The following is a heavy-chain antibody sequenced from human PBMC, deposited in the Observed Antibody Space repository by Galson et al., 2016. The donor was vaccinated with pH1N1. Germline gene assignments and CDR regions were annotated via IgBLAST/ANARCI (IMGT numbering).Heavy chain of an antibody. CDR1: GGSFAKYA. D-gene: IGHD1-1*01. J-gene: IGHJ6*02. V-gene: IGHV1-69*13. Sequence: SVKVSCKASGGSFAKYAVSWVRQAPGQGLEWMGRIIPIYGTANYAQKFQGRVTIAADEYTTTVYMELSSLISEDTAIYYCARPGRTETTKEGFAWGYGMDVWGQGTTVTVSS. CDR2: IIPIYGTA. CDR3: ARPGRTETTKEGFAWGYGMDV.